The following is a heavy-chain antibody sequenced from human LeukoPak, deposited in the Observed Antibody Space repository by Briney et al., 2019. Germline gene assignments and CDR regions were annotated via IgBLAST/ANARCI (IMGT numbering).Heavy chain of an antibody. D-gene: IGHD3-22*01. V-gene: IGHV1-24*01. Sequence: ASVKVSCKVSGYTLTELSMHWVRQARGKGREWMGGFDPEDGETIYAQKFQGRVTMTEDTSTDTAYMELSSLRSEDTAVYYCATVFYDSSGYWLDYWGQGTLVTVSS. CDR1: GYTLTELS. J-gene: IGHJ4*02. CDR3: ATVFYDSSGYWLDY. CDR2: FDPEDGET.